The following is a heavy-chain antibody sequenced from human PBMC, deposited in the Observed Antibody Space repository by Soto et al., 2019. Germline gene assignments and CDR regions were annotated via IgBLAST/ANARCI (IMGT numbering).Heavy chain of an antibody. CDR1: GFTFSSYS. V-gene: IGHV3-48*02. D-gene: IGHD3-10*01. CDR3: ARLFPHSDYYGSGSYDY. J-gene: IGHJ4*02. Sequence: GGSLRLSCAASGFTFSSYSMNWVRQAPGKGLEWVSYISSSSSTIYYADSVKGRFTISRDNAKNSLYLQMNSLRDEDTAVYYCARLFPHSDYYGSGSYDYWGQGTLVTVSS. CDR2: ISSSSSTI.